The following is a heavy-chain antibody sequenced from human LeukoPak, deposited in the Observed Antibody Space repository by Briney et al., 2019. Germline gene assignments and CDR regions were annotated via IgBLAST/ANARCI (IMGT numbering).Heavy chain of an antibody. D-gene: IGHD6-19*01. V-gene: IGHV3-48*03. CDR3: ALLAVASDFDY. CDR1: GFMFRSFE. Sequence: GGSLRLSCAASGFMFRSFEMYWVRQAPGKGLEWVAYISSGASTMYYADSVKGRFTISRDDAKNSLFLQMNSLRAEDTAIYYCALLAVASDFDYWGQGTQVTVSS. J-gene: IGHJ4*02. CDR2: ISSGASTM.